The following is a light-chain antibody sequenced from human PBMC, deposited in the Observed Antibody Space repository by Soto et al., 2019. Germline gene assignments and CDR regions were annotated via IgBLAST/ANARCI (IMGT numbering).Light chain of an antibody. CDR3: QKYNSAPWT. Sequence: DIQMTQSPSSLSASVGDRVTITCRASQGISNYLAWYQQKPGKVPKLLIYAASTLQAGVPSRFSGSGSGTDFTLAISSLQPEYVATYYCQKYNSAPWTFGQGTKVEIK. J-gene: IGKJ1*01. CDR2: AAS. V-gene: IGKV1-27*01. CDR1: QGISNY.